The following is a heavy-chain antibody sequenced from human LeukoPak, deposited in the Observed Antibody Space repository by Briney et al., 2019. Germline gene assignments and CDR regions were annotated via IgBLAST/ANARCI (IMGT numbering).Heavy chain of an antibody. V-gene: IGHV4-39*07. J-gene: IGHJ5*02. D-gene: IGHD4-17*01. Sequence: SETLSLTCTVSGGSISSSSYYWGWIRQPPGKGLEWIGSSGSAYYNPSLKSRVTISVDTSKNQFSLKLTSVTAADTAVYYCASTTATIGWFDPWGQGTLVTVSS. CDR1: GGSISSSSYY. CDR2: SGSA. CDR3: ASTTATIGWFDP.